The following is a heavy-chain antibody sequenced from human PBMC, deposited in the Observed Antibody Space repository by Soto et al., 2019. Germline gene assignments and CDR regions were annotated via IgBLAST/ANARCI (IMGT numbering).Heavy chain of an antibody. Sequence: EVQLVESGGGLVRPGRSLRLSCAASGFTFNNYAIHWVRQAPGKGLEWVSGISWNSGSIGYADSVKGRFTISRDNAKNSLYLQMNSLRAEDTALYYCAIFRTVTTPFDYWGQGTLVTVSS. CDR1: GFTFNNYA. CDR2: ISWNSGSI. D-gene: IGHD4-17*01. V-gene: IGHV3-9*01. J-gene: IGHJ4*02. CDR3: AIFRTVTTPFDY.